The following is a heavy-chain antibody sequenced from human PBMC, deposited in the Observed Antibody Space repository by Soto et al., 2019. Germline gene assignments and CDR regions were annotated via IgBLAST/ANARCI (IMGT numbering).Heavy chain of an antibody. Sequence: SVKVSCKASGGTFSSYAISWVRQAPGQGLEWMGGIIPIFGTANYAQKFQGRVTITADESTSTAYMELSSLRSEDTAVYYCARCLAILQGGYNCGMDVCGQGYTDIVSS. J-gene: IGHJ6*02. D-gene: IGHD1-1*01. CDR2: IIPIFGTA. CDR3: ARCLAILQGGYNCGMDV. V-gene: IGHV1-69*13. CDR1: GGTFSSYA.